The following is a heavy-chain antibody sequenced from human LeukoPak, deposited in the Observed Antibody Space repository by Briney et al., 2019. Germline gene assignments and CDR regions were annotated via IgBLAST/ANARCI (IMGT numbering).Heavy chain of an antibody. J-gene: IGHJ4*02. CDR1: GFTFSTYG. CDR2: IPYDGSNK. Sequence: GGSLRLSCAASGFTFSTYGMHWVRQGPGKGLEWVAYIPYDGSNKYYADSVKGRFTISRDNSKNTLYLQMNSLRAEGTAVYYCARGIVGAAGLYGFDYWGQGTLVTVSS. D-gene: IGHD1-26*01. CDR3: ARGIVGAAGLYGFDY. V-gene: IGHV3-30*02.